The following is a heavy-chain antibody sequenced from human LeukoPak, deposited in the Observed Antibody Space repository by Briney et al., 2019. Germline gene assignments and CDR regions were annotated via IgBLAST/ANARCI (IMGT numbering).Heavy chain of an antibody. Sequence: SETLSLTCTVSGGFLSSGSYYWSWIREPAGKGLGWIGRIYTSGNTTANPPLKSRVTISVDTSRTQFSLKLSSVTAADTAVYYCARGWGGYGAGSYYKYYYYYMDVWGKGTTVTVSS. CDR3: ARGWGGYGAGSYYKYYYYYMDV. CDR2: IYTSGNT. D-gene: IGHD3-10*01. CDR1: GGFLSSGSYY. V-gene: IGHV4-61*02. J-gene: IGHJ6*03.